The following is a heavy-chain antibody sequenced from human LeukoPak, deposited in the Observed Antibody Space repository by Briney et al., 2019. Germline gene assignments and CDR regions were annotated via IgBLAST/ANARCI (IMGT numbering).Heavy chain of an antibody. CDR2: IYYSGST. J-gene: IGHJ4*02. Sequence: PSETLSLTCAVYGGSFSGYYWSWIRQPPGKGLEWIGYIYYSGSTNYNPSPKSRVTISVDTSKNQFSLKLSSVTAADTAVYYCARHYGDYEEMYYFDYWGQGTLVTVSS. CDR3: ARHYGDYEEMYYFDY. CDR1: GGSFSGYY. V-gene: IGHV4-59*08. D-gene: IGHD4-17*01.